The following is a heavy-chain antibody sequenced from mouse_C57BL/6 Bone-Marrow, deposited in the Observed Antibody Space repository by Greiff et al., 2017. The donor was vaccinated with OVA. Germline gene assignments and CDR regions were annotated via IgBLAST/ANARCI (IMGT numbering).Heavy chain of an antibody. CDR1: GYSITSCYY. J-gene: IGHJ1*03. D-gene: IGHD1-2*01. V-gene: IGHV3-6*01. Sequence: DVQLQESGPGLVKPSQSLSLTCSVTGYSITSCYYWNWIRQFPGNKLEWMGYISYDGSNNYNPSLKNRISITRDTSKNQFFLKLNSVTTEDTATYYCARDGYRKDWYFDVWGTGTTVTVSS. CDR3: ARDGYRKDWYFDV. CDR2: ISYDGSN.